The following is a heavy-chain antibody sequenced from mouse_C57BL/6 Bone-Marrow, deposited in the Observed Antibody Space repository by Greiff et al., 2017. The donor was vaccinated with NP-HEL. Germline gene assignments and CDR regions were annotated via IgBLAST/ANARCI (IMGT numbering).Heavy chain of an antibody. J-gene: IGHJ2*01. D-gene: IGHD2-3*01. CDR3: ARDDGYYGFDY. CDR1: GYTFTDYY. Sequence: EVQVVESGPVLVKPGASVKMSCKASGYTFTDYYMNWVKQSHGKSLEWIGVINPYNGGTSYNQKFKGKATLTVDKSSSTAYMELNSLTSEDSAVYYCARDDGYYGFDYWGQGTTLTVSS. V-gene: IGHV1-19*01. CDR2: INPYNGGT.